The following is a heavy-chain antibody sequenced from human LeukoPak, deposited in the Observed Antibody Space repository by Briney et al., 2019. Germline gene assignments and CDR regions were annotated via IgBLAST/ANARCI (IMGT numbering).Heavy chain of an antibody. J-gene: IGHJ4*02. D-gene: IGHD3-22*01. CDR2: ISAYNGNT. Sequence: ASAKVSCKASGYTFTSYGISWVRQAPGQGLEWMGWISAYNGNTNYAQKLQGRVTMTTDTSTSTAYMELRSLRSDDTAVYYCARDGADSSGYYPYYFDYWGQGTLVTVSS. CDR1: GYTFTSYG. CDR3: ARDGADSSGYYPYYFDY. V-gene: IGHV1-18*01.